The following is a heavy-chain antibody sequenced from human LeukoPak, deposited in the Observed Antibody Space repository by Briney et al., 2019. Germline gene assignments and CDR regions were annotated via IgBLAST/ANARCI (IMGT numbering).Heavy chain of an antibody. J-gene: IGHJ4*02. CDR3: ARAQTMVSDY. D-gene: IGHD2-8*01. CDR2: ITVSSTHI. Sequence: GGSLRLSCASSGFTFSSFTMNWVREAPGKGLEWVSSITVSSTHIYYADSVKGRFTISRDNAKDSLYLQMNSLRADDTAVYYCARAQTMVSDYWGQGTLVTVSS. CDR1: GFTFSSFT. V-gene: IGHV3-21*01.